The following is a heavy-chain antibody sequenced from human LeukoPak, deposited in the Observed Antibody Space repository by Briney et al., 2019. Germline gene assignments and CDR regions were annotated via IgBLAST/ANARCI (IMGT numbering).Heavy chain of an antibody. CDR3: ARDGDYDWYFDL. J-gene: IGHJ2*01. CDR1: GGSISGRY. D-gene: IGHD4-17*01. Sequence: SETLSLTCTVSGGSISGRYWSWIRQPPAQGLELIGYIDYSGSTNYSPSLKRRTTISLGTSKSQFSLKLNSVTAADTAVYYCARDGDYDWYFDLWGRGTLVTVSS. CDR2: IDYSGST. V-gene: IGHV4-59*11.